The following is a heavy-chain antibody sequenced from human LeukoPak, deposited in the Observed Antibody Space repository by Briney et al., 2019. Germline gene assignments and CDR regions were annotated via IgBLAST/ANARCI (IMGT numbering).Heavy chain of an antibody. CDR3: ARDSSSGWYGIDY. CDR1: GFTFSDYY. D-gene: IGHD6-19*01. J-gene: IGHJ4*02. Sequence: PGGSLRLSCAASGFTFSDYYMGWIRQAPGKGLEWVSHISSGSNSIYYADSVKGRFTISRDNAKNSLYLQMNSLRAEDTAVYYCARDSSSGWYGIDYWGQGTLVTVSS. CDR2: ISSGSNSI. V-gene: IGHV3-11*04.